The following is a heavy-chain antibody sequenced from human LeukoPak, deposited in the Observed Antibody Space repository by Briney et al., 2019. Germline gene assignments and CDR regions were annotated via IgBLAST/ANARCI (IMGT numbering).Heavy chain of an antibody. V-gene: IGHV3-30*02. Sequence: GGSLRLSCAASGFTFSSYGMHWVRQAPGKGLEWVAFIRYDGSNKYYADSVKGRLTISRDNSKNTLYLQMNSLRAEDTAVYYCAKVINVVASEYFQHWGQRNLVTVSS. CDR3: AKVINVVASEYFQH. CDR1: GFTFSSYG. D-gene: IGHD2-15*01. CDR2: IRYDGSNK. J-gene: IGHJ1*01.